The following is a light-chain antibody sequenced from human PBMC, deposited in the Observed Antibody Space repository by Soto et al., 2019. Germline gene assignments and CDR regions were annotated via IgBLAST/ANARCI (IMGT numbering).Light chain of an antibody. V-gene: IGKV3-15*01. J-gene: IGKJ4*01. CDR2: FAS. Sequence: IVMTQSPATLSVSPGEKATLSCRASQTVSNNLAWYQQKPGQAHRLLIYFASTRANGIPARFSGSGSGTEFTLTISSLQSEDFAVYYCQQYNQWPLTFGVGTKAETK. CDR1: QTVSNN. CDR3: QQYNQWPLT.